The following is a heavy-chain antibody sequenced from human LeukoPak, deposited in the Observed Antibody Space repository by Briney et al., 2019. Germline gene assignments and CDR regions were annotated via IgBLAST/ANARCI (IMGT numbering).Heavy chain of an antibody. CDR1: GCHFTRYW. J-gene: IGHJ3*01. CDR3: ARCKAVAGTIHAFDF. D-gene: IGHD6-19*01. CDR2: NSPGHSAP. V-gene: IGHV5-51*01. Sequence: GGALKISWHGSGCHFTRYWIGGGRQMPGKELEGRGINSPGHSAPSYTPSFQVQVTLSAHNSITTAYLQWSSLKASDTATYYCARCKAVAGTIHAFDFWGQGTMVTVSS.